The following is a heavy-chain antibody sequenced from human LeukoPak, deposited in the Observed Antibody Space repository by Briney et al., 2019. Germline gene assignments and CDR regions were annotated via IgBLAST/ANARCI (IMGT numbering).Heavy chain of an antibody. V-gene: IGHV3-30*18. CDR1: GFIFSSYD. CDR2: ISNDGNNK. Sequence: GGSLRLFCAASGFIFSSYDMYWVRQAPGKGLEWVAVISNDGNNKQYADSVKGRFTISRDNSKNTLYLQMKSLRADDTAVYHCAKDGLMRFFDYWGQGTLVTVSS. D-gene: IGHD2-8*01. J-gene: IGHJ4*02. CDR3: AKDGLMRFFDY.